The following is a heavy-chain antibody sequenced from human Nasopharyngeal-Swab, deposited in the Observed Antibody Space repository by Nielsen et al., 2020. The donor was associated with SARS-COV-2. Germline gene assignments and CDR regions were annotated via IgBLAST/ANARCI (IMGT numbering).Heavy chain of an antibody. Sequence: SETLSLTCTVSGGSFSNYYWRWIRQPPGKGLEYIGYIYYSGGTNYNPSLKSRVTISLDTSKNQFSLKLSSVTAADTAVYYCARYDILTGSFADYWGQGTLVTVSS. CDR3: ARYDILTGSFADY. CDR2: IYYSGGT. J-gene: IGHJ4*02. D-gene: IGHD3-9*01. V-gene: IGHV4-59*08. CDR1: GGSFSNYY.